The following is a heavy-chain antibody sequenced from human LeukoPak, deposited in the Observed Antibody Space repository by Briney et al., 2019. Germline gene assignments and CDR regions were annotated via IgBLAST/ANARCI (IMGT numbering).Heavy chain of an antibody. CDR2: IHSSSSAI. J-gene: IGHJ6*03. D-gene: IGHD6-13*01. CDR1: GLTFSTYS. Sequence: GGSLRLSCAASGLTFSTYSMNWVRQAPGKGLEWISYIHSSSSAIYYADSVKGRFTISRDNARNSLYLQMNSLRAEDTAVYYCAEEQQLVLYYYYYYMDVWGKGTTVTVSS. V-gene: IGHV3-48*01. CDR3: AEEQQLVLYYYYYYMDV.